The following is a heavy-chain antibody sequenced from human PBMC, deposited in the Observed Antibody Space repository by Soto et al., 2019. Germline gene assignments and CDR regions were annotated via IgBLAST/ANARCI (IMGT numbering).Heavy chain of an antibody. CDR1: GCTFTSYD. V-gene: IGHV1-8*01. D-gene: IGHD6-13*01. CDR3: AIRVWGQQLVNFDP. CDR2: MNPNSGNT. Sequence: GASVKVSCKASGCTFTSYDINWVRQATGQGLEWMGWMNPNSGNTGYAQKFQGRVTMTRNTSISTAYMELSSLRSEDTAVYYCAIRVWGQQLVNFDPWGQGTLVTVSS. J-gene: IGHJ5*02.